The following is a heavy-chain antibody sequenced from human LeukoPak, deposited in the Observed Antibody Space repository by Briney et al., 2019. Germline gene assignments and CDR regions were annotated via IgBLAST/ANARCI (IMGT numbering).Heavy chain of an antibody. CDR1: GFTFSSYD. CDR3: ALRDPCSGNLCYGLKY. V-gene: IGHV3-23*01. J-gene: IGHJ4*02. CDR2: ISGSSGST. D-gene: IGHD2-15*01. Sequence: GGSLRLSCTASGFTFSSYDINWVRQAPGTGLEWVSRISGSSGSTYYADSVKGRFTISRDNSKSTLYLQMNSLRAEDTAVYYCALRDPCSGNLCYGLKYWGQGTLVTVSS.